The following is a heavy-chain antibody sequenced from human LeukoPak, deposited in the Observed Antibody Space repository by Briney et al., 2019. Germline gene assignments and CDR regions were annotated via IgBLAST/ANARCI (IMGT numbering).Heavy chain of an antibody. CDR2: FDPEDGET. Sequence: GASVKVSCKVSGYTLTELSMHWVRQAPGKGLEWMGGFDPEDGETIYAQKFQGRVTMTEDTSTDTAYMELSSLRSEDTAVYYCATAPNFELRYFDWLGRITFVYWGQGTLVTVSS. V-gene: IGHV1-24*01. CDR1: GYTLTELS. D-gene: IGHD3-9*01. CDR3: ATAPNFELRYFDWLGRITFVY. J-gene: IGHJ4*02.